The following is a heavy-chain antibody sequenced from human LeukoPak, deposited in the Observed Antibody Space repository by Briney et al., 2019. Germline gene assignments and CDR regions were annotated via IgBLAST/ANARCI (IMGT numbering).Heavy chain of an antibody. D-gene: IGHD3-3*01. J-gene: IGHJ6*03. CDR3: ARGRKAMYDFWSGYEGYMDV. Sequence: GASVKVSCKASGYTFTGYYMHWVRQAPGQGLEWMGRINPNSGGTNYAQKFQGRVTMTRDTSISTDYIELSRLRSDDTAVYYCARGRKAMYDFWSGYEGYMDVWGKGTTVTVSS. CDR2: INPNSGGT. V-gene: IGHV1-2*06. CDR1: GYTFTGYY.